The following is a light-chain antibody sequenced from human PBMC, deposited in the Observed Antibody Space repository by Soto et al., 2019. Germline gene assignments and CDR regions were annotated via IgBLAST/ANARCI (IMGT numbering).Light chain of an antibody. V-gene: IGKV1-27*01. Sequence: DIQMIQSPCSLSAYLGDRVTITCRASQGISNYLAWYQQKPGRLPKLLLFGASTLQSGVPARFSGSGSGALFTLTINGLLPEDVAIYYCQEYDRAPCTFGPGTKVDIK. CDR2: GAS. J-gene: IGKJ3*01. CDR1: QGISNY. CDR3: QEYDRAPCT.